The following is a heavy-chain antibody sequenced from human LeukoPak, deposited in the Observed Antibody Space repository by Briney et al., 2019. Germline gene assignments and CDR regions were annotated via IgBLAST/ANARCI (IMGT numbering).Heavy chain of an antibody. CDR3: ARDRLQLQS. D-gene: IGHD1-1*01. CDR1: GGSFSDYY. J-gene: IGHJ5*02. V-gene: IGHV4-34*01. Sequence: SETLSLTCAVYGGSFSDYYWSWIRQPPGKGLEWIGNIYYSGTTYYNPSLKSRVSISVDTSKNQFSLKLSSVTAADTAVYYCARDRLQLQSWGQGTLVTVSS. CDR2: IYYSGTT.